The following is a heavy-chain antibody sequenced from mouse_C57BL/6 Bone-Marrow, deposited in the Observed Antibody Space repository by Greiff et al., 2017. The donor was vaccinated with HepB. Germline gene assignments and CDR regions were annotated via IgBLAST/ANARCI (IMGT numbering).Heavy chain of an antibody. V-gene: IGHV2-2*01. CDR2: IWSGGST. CDR3: ARYYGSRTWFAY. D-gene: IGHD1-1*01. Sequence: QVQLQQSGPGLVQPSQSLSITCTVSGFSLTSYGVHWVRQSPGKGLEWLGVIWSGGSTDYNAAFISRLSISKDNSKSQVFFKMNSLQADDTARYYCARYYGSRTWFAYWGQGTLVTVSA. CDR1: GFSLTSYG. J-gene: IGHJ3*01.